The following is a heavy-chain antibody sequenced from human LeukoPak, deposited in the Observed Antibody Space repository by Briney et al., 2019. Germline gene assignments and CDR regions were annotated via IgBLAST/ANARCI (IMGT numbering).Heavy chain of an antibody. CDR1: GFTFSSYA. D-gene: IGHD2-21*01. J-gene: IGHJ6*02. Sequence: GGSLRLSCAASGFTFSSYAMHWVRQAPGKGLEWVAVISYDGSNKYYADSVKGRFTISRDNSKNTLYLQMNSLRAEDTAVYYCARDGIVMGLSYYYYGMDVWGQGTRSPSP. CDR2: ISYDGSNK. CDR3: ARDGIVMGLSYYYYGMDV. V-gene: IGHV3-30*04.